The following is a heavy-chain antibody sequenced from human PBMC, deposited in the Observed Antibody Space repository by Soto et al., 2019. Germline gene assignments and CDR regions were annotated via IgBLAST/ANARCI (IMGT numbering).Heavy chain of an antibody. CDR2: IYHSGST. V-gene: IGHV4-4*02. CDR3: ARDGYGAYYYYGMDV. J-gene: IGHJ6*02. D-gene: IGHD1-1*01. Sequence: SETLSLTCAVSSGSISSSNWWSWVRQPPGKGLEWIGEIYHSGSTNYNPSLKSRVTISVDKSKNQFSLKLSSVTAADTAVYYCARDGYGAYYYYGMDVWGQGTTVTVSS. CDR1: SGSISSSNW.